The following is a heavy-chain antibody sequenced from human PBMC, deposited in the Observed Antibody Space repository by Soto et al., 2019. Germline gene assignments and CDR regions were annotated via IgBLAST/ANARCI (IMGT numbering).Heavy chain of an antibody. J-gene: IGHJ6*02. V-gene: IGHV5-51*01. CDR1: GYSFTSYW. D-gene: IGHD4-17*01. Sequence: GESLKISCKGSGYSFTSYWIGWVRQMPGKGLEWMGIIYPGDSDTRYSPSFQGQVTISADKSISTTYLQWSSLRASDTAMYYCARLNGDYRYGMDVWGQGTTVTVSS. CDR2: IYPGDSDT. CDR3: ARLNGDYRYGMDV.